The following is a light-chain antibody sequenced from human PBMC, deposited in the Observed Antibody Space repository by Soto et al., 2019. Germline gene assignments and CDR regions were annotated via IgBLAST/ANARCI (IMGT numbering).Light chain of an antibody. J-gene: IGLJ2*01. CDR3: SSYTXXXTLNVV. CDR2: DVS. Sequence: QSALTQPASVSGSPGQSITISCTGTSSDVGGYNYVSWYQQHPGKAPKLMIYDVSNRPSGVSNRFSGSKSGNTASLTISGLQAEDXADXXCSSYTXXXTLNVVFGGGTKLTVL. V-gene: IGLV2-14*01. CDR1: SSDVGGYNY.